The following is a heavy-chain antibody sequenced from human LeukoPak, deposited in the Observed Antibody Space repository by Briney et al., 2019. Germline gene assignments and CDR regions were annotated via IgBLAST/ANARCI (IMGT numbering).Heavy chain of an antibody. J-gene: IGHJ5*02. CDR3: ARFHCTRGDCNHLDT. CDR2: IFSTGTT. CDR1: GGSINNYY. D-gene: IGHD2-21*02. Sequence: PSETLSLTCTVSGGSINNYYWSWIRQPPGKALEFIGHIFSTGTTAYNPSLKSRLTISVDTSKNQFSLKLTSVAAADTAIYYCARFHCTRGDCNHLDTWGQGTLVTVSS. V-gene: IGHV4-59*01.